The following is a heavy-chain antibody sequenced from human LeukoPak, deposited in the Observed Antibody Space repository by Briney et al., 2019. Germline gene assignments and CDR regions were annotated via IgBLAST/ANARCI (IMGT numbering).Heavy chain of an antibody. J-gene: IGHJ4*02. CDR1: GYTFSIYG. Sequence: GASVKVSFKASGYTFSIYGISWVRHGPGQGLEWMGCISAYNGNTNYAQKLQVRVTMTTDTSTSTAHLELRRLRCDDTAVYYCVREDYRSGWLVYWGERRPVTASS. V-gene: IGHV1-18*01. CDR2: ISAYNGNT. CDR3: VREDYRSGWLVY. D-gene: IGHD6-19*01.